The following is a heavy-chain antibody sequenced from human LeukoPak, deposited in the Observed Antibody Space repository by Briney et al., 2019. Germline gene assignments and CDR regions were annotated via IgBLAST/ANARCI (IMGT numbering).Heavy chain of an antibody. V-gene: IGHV3-30-3*01. J-gene: IGHJ4*02. CDR3: ARVVESHYYDYVWGSCRSGPFDY. CDR2: ASYDGASE. Sequence: GGSLRLSCAGSGFSLSDYSMHWVRQAPGEGLEWVAFASYDGASEDYADSVKGRFSVSRDDSRDTLYLQMNRLRSEDTAVYYCARVVESHYYDYVWGSCRSGPFDYWGQGTLVTVSS. CDR1: GFSLSDYS. D-gene: IGHD3-16*01.